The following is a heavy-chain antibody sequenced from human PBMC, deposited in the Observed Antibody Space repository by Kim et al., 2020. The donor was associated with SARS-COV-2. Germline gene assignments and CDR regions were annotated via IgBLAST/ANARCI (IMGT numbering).Heavy chain of an antibody. V-gene: IGHV3-23*01. CDR3: ARSSTVTDWFDP. CDR1: GFTFTSYA. D-gene: IGHD4-17*01. CDR2: ISRSGTIT. J-gene: IGHJ5*02. Sequence: GGSLRLSCAASGFTFTSYAMSWVCQAPGKGLEWVSTISRSGTITYYADSVKGRFTISRDNSKNTLYLQMNSLRAEDTALYYCARSSTVTDWFDPWGQGTLVTVSS.